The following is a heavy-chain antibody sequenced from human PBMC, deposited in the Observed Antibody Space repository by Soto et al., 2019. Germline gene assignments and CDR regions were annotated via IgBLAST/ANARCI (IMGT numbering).Heavy chain of an antibody. J-gene: IGHJ3*02. Sequence: EVQLVESGGGLVQPGRSLRLSCAASGFTFDDYAMHWVRQAPGKGLEWVSGISWNSGSIGYADSVKGRFTISRDNAKNSLYLLMNSLRAEDTALYYCAKDRSPPWTTVTTRGAFDIWGQGTMVTVSS. V-gene: IGHV3-9*01. CDR3: AKDRSPPWTTVTTRGAFDI. CDR2: ISWNSGSI. CDR1: GFTFDDYA. D-gene: IGHD4-17*01.